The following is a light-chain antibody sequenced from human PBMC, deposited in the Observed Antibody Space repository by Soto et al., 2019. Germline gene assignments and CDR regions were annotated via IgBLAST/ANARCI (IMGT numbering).Light chain of an antibody. V-gene: IGKV3-20*01. CDR2: GAS. Sequence: EIVLTQSPGTLSLSPGERATLSCRASQSVSSSYLAWYQQKPGQAPRLLIYGASSRATGIPDRFSGSGSGTDFTLTISRLEPEDFAVYYCQQYGSSKYTFSQGTKLEIK. J-gene: IGKJ2*01. CDR1: QSVSSSY. CDR3: QQYGSSKYT.